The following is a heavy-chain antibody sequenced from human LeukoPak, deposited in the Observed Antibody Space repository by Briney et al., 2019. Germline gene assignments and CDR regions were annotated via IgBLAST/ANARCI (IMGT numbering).Heavy chain of an antibody. D-gene: IGHD5-12*01. Sequence: ASAKVSCKASGYTFTGYYMHWVRQAPGQGLEWMGWINHNSGGTNYAQKFQGRVTMTRDTSISTAYMELSRLRSDDTAVYYCARDQEDIVATIRAWSFDYWGQGTLVTVSS. J-gene: IGHJ4*02. CDR2: INHNSGGT. CDR1: GYTFTGYY. CDR3: ARDQEDIVATIRAWSFDY. V-gene: IGHV1-2*02.